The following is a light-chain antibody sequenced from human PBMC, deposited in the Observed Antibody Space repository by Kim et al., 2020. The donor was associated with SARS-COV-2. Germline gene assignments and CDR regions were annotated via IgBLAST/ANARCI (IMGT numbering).Light chain of an antibody. CDR3: AAWDDSLSGVV. CDR1: SSNIGSNY. V-gene: IGLV1-47*01. Sequence: QSVLTQPPSASGTPGQRVTISCSGSSSNIGSNYVYWYQQLPGTAPKLLIYRNNQRPSGVPDRFSGSKSGTSASLAISGLRSEDEADYYCAAWDDSLSGVVFSGGTQLTVL. CDR2: RNN. J-gene: IGLJ2*01.